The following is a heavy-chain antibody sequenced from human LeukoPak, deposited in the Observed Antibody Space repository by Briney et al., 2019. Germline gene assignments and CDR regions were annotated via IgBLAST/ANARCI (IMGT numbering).Heavy chain of an antibody. CDR3: ARPSLTGTTLFRAFDI. J-gene: IGHJ3*02. D-gene: IGHD1-20*01. CDR2: ISAYNGNT. V-gene: IGHV1-18*01. Sequence: ASVKVSCKASGYTFISYGISWVRQAPGQGLEWMGWISAYNGNTNYAQKFQGRATMNKDTSTSTAYMELRSLRSDDTAVYYCARPSLTGTTLFRAFDIWGQGTMVTVSS. CDR1: GYTFISYG.